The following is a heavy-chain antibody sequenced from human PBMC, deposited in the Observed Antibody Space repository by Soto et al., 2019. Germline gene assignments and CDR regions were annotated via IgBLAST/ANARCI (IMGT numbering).Heavy chain of an antibody. D-gene: IGHD1-7*01. Sequence: QVQLVQSGAEVKKPGSSVKVSCKASGGTFSSYAISWVRQAPGQGLEWMGGIIPIFGTANYAQKFQGRVTITADESTSTAYMELSSLRSEVTAGYYCASQPAGITGTPIDYWGQGTLVTVSS. CDR3: ASQPAGITGTPIDY. V-gene: IGHV1-69*12. CDR1: GGTFSSYA. J-gene: IGHJ4*02. CDR2: IIPIFGTA.